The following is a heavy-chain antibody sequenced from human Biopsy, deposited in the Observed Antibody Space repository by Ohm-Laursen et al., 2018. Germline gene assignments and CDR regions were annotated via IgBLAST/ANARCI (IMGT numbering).Heavy chain of an antibody. V-gene: IGHV1-2*06. CDR3: ARDIMNRIAGLVARSDVFDV. CDR1: GYAVNAYF. D-gene: IGHD3-16*01. Sequence: SVKVSCQGSGYAVNAYFLPWLRQAPGQGPAWLGRLSPTSGGPPYAQKFQGRVTMTTDTSTSTVYLELRRLISEDTAVYYCARDIMNRIAGLVARSDVFDVWGQGTLVTVSS. J-gene: IGHJ3*01. CDR2: LSPTSGGP.